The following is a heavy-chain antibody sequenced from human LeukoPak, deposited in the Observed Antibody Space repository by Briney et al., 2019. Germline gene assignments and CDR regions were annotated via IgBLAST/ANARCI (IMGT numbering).Heavy chain of an antibody. V-gene: IGHV1-2*02. CDR2: INANTGGT. CDR1: GYRFTCYY. CDR3: ARGGYSGYESTDY. J-gene: IGHJ4*02. D-gene: IGHD5-12*01. Sequence: ASVQVSCKASGYRFTCYYMHWVRQAPGQGLEWVGWINANTGGTNYAQKFQGRVTMTRDTSISTAYMELSRLRSDDTAMYYCARGGYSGYESTDYWGQGTLVTVSS.